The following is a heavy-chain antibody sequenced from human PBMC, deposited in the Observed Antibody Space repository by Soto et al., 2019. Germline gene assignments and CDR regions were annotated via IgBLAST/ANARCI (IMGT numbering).Heavy chain of an antibody. CDR2: VYNSGST. V-gene: IGHV4-59*01. CDR1: GGSITSYN. J-gene: IGHJ5*02. Sequence: QVQLQESGPGLVKPSETLSLTCTVSGGSITSYNWNWLRQPPGKALEWIGYVYNSGSTNYNPSLTIPVTISVDASYNQFSLQVNSVTAADTAVYYCAGRAVVAATGSLDNWLDPWGQGILVTVSS. D-gene: IGHD2-21*01. CDR3: AGRAVVAATGSLDNWLDP.